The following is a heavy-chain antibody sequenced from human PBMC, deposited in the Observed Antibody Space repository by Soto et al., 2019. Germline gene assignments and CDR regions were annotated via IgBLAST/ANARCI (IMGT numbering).Heavy chain of an antibody. D-gene: IGHD2-21*02. CDR3: AKVKVTTTYFDY. Sequence: GSLRLSCAASGFTFSSYAMTWVRQAPGKGLEWVSSISVRGVSTYYADSVKGRFTISRDNSKNTLYLQMNSLRAEDTAVYYCAKVKVTTTYFDYWGQGTLVTVSS. CDR2: ISVRGVST. CDR1: GFTFSSYA. J-gene: IGHJ4*02. V-gene: IGHV3-23*01.